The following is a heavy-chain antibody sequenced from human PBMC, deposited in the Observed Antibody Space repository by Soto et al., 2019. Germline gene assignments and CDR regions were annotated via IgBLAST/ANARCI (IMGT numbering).Heavy chain of an antibody. V-gene: IGHV4-39*01. Sequence: SETLSLTCTVSGGSISSSIYYWGWIRHPPGKGLEWIGSIYYSGITYYNPSLKSRVTISVDTSKNQFSLKLSSVTAADTAVYYCARGYDSSGYYSLGLTPPFDYWGQGTLVTVSS. D-gene: IGHD3-22*01. J-gene: IGHJ4*02. CDR3: ARGYDSSGYYSLGLTPPFDY. CDR1: GGSISSSIYY. CDR2: IYYSGIT.